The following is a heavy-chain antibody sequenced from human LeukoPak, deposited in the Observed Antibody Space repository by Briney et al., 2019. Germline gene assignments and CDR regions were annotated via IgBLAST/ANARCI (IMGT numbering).Heavy chain of an antibody. V-gene: IGHV1-69*05. Sequence: GASVKVSCKASGGTFSSYAISWVRQAPGQGLEWMGGIIPIFGTANYAQKFQGRVTITTDESTSTAYMELSSLRSEDTAVYYCASDGSGSYYGYFDYWGQGTLVTVSS. CDR3: ASDGSGSYYGYFDY. J-gene: IGHJ4*02. CDR2: IIPIFGTA. CDR1: GGTFSSYA. D-gene: IGHD3-10*01.